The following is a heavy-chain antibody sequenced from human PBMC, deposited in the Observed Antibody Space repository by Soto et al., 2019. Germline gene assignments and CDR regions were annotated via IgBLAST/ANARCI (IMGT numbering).Heavy chain of an antibody. D-gene: IGHD5-12*01. J-gene: IGHJ4*02. V-gene: IGHV4-59*01. CDR2: IYYSGST. CDR3: ARFSGGDGYNYGFDY. CDR1: GGSISSYY. Sequence: SETLSLTCTVSGGSISSYYWSWIRQPPGKGPEWIGYIYYSGSTNYNPSLRSRVTISVDTSKNRFSLKLSSVTAADTAVYYCARFSGGDGYNYGFDYWGQGTLVTVSS.